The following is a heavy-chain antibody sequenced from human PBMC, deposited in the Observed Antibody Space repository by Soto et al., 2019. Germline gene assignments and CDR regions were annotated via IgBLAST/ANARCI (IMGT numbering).Heavy chain of an antibody. V-gene: IGHV4-31*03. D-gene: IGHD1-1*01. CDR2: INHRGSL. CDR1: GGSMTSGDQY. CDR3: EREIEQRQGRNMDV. J-gene: IGHJ6*02. Sequence: KASETLSLTCTVTGGSMTSGDQYWTWIRHRPGEGLEWFGYINHRGSLYYNPSLKSRVSMSVDTSKNQFSLNLSSVTAADTAVYYCEREIEQRQGRNMDVWGQGTTATVSS.